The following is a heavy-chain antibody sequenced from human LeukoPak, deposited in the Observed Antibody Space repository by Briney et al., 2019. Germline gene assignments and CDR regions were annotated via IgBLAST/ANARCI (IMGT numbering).Heavy chain of an antibody. CDR2: ISGSGGST. CDR3: AAKGSGPRAFDI. Sequence: GGSLRLSCAASGFTFSSYAMSWVRQAPGKGLEWVSAISGSGGSTYYADSVKGRFTISRDNSKNTLYLQMNSLRAEDMAVYYCAAKGSGPRAFDIWGQGTMVTVSS. CDR1: GFTFSSYA. J-gene: IGHJ3*02. V-gene: IGHV3-23*01. D-gene: IGHD3-10*01.